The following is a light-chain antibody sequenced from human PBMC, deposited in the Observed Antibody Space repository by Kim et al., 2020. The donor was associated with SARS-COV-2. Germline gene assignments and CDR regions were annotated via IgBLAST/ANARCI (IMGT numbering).Light chain of an antibody. Sequence: GQRVTISCSGSSSNIVSNTVNWYQQLPGTAPKLLIYSNNQRPSGVPDRFSGSKSGTSASLAISGLQSEDEADYYCAAWDDSLNGYVFGTGTQLTVL. V-gene: IGLV1-44*01. CDR1: SSNIVSNT. J-gene: IGLJ1*01. CDR3: AAWDDSLNGYV. CDR2: SNN.